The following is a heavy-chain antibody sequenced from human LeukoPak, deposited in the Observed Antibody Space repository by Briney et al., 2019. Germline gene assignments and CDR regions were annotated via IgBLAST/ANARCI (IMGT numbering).Heavy chain of an antibody. CDR2: ISAYNGNT. J-gene: IGHJ4*02. V-gene: IGHV1-18*04. D-gene: IGHD3-9*01. CDR3: ARVDYDILTGYYKKGYFDY. Sequence: ASVKVSRKASGYTFTSYGISWVRQAPGQGLEWMGWISAYNGNTNYAQKLQGRVTMTTDTSTSTAYMELRSLRSDDTAVYYCARVDYDILTGYYKKGYFDYWGQGTLVTVSS. CDR1: GYTFTSYG.